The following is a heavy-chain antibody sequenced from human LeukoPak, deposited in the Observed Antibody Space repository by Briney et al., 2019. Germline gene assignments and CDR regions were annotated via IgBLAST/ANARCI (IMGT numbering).Heavy chain of an antibody. CDR1: GFTYSSYA. D-gene: IGHD3-22*01. J-gene: IGHJ4*02. V-gene: IGHV3-30*04. CDR2: ILYDGSII. CDR3: ARDPRGPTGYDSSGRGSFGY. Sequence: GGSLTLSCAASGFTYSSYAMHWLREARGKGLEGGGVILYDGSIIYYAHSEKRRFTISRDNQKNTLYLQLKALRAEDTAVYYCARDPRGPTGYDSSGRGSFGYLGQGTLVNVSS.